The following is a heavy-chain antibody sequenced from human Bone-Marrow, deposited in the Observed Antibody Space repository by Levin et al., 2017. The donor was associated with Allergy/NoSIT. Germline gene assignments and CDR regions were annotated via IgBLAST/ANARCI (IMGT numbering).Heavy chain of an antibody. J-gene: IGHJ4*02. D-gene: IGHD2-2*02. CDR3: AKDQGFCSSISCYIASEFDY. CDR2: VSGSGGST. CDR1: GFPFSSHA. V-gene: IGHV3-23*01. Sequence: ASVKVSCAASGFPFSSHAMSWVRQAPGKGLEWVSGVSGSGGSTYYADSVKGRFTISRDNSKNTLYLQMNSLRAEDTAVYYCAKDQGFCSSISCYIASEFDYWGQGTLVTVSS.